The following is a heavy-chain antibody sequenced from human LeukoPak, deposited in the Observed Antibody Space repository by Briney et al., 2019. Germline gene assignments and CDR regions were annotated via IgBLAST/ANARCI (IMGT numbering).Heavy chain of an antibody. J-gene: IGHJ4*02. D-gene: IGHD1-14*01. Sequence: GGSLRLSCAASGFTFSSYEMNWVRQAPGKGLEWVSYISSSGSTIYYADSVKGRFTISRDNAKNSLYLQMNSLRAEDTAVYYCARSSTTDYFCDYWGQGTLVTVSS. V-gene: IGHV3-48*03. CDR2: ISSSGSTI. CDR3: ARSSTTDYFCDY. CDR1: GFTFSSYE.